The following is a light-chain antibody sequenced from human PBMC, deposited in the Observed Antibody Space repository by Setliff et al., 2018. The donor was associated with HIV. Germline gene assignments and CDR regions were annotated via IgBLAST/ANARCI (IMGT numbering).Light chain of an antibody. V-gene: IGLV2-14*03. J-gene: IGLJ2*01. CDR2: AAS. CDR1: SSDVGGFDY. CDR3: SSYSYSSTLV. Sequence: QSALAQPASVSGSPGQSITISCTGTSSDVGGFDYVSWYQQHPGKAPKLIIYAASKRPSGVSNRFSGSKSANTASLTISGLQADDEADYFCSSYSYSSTLVFGGGTKVTVL.